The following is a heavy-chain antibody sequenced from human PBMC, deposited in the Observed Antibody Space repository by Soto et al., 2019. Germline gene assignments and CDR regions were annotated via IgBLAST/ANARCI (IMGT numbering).Heavy chain of an antibody. CDR2: ISPSGGSA. D-gene: IGHD4-17*01. Sequence: GGSLRLSCAASGFTFSRFDMTWVRRAPGKGLEWVSTISPSGGSAYYVDDVKGRFSISRDNSKNTLYLQMRSLRAEDTATYFCAKVGDYFVRNYFDSWGQGTLVTVSS. V-gene: IGHV3-23*01. CDR3: AKVGDYFVRNYFDS. CDR1: GFTFSRFD. J-gene: IGHJ4*02.